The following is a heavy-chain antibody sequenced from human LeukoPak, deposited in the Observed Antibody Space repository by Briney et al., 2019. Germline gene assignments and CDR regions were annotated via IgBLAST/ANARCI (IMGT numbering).Heavy chain of an antibody. CDR2: IYYSGST. V-gene: IGHV4-61*05. D-gene: IGHD1-26*01. CDR1: GGSISCNSCY. CDR3: ASGRRWFDP. J-gene: IGHJ5*02. Sequence: SETLSLTCTVSGGSISCNSCYWGWIRQPPGKGLEWIGYIYYSGSTNYNPSLKSRVTISVDTSKNQFSLKLSSVTAADTAVYYCASGRRWFDPWGQGTLVTVSS.